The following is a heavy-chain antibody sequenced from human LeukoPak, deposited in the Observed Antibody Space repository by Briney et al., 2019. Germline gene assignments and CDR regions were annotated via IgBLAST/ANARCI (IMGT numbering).Heavy chain of an antibody. J-gene: IGHJ3*02. V-gene: IGHV3-72*01. CDR3: VRRNFVAFDI. Sequence: PGGSLRLSCAASGLSFRDQYFDWVRQAPGKGLEWVGRSKSKANSYSTDYAASVQGRFSISTDESSNSLYLQMNSLKTEGTALYYCVRRNFVAFDIWGQGTMVTVSS. CDR1: GLSFRDQY. CDR2: SKSKANSYST.